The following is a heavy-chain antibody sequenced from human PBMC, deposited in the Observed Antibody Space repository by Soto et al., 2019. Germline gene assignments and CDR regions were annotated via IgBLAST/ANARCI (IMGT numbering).Heavy chain of an antibody. CDR3: AKDRVESGLGEIDY. D-gene: IGHD3-16*01. V-gene: IGHV3-30*18. CDR2: ISYDGSKK. CDR1: GFSFSNNG. Sequence: PGWSLRLSCAASGFSFSNNGMHLVRQAPGKGLEWVAIISYDGSKKYYADSVKGRFTISRDNSKNTLYLQMNSLRVEDTAVYYCAKDRVESGLGEIDYWGKGTLVAVSS. J-gene: IGHJ4*02.